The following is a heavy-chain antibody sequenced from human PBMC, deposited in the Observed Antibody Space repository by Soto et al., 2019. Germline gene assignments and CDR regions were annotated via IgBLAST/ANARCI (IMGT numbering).Heavy chain of an antibody. CDR2: IYPGDSDT. CDR1: GFSFTSYW. CDR3: ARQGGLSGPTREEY. V-gene: IGHV5-51*01. D-gene: IGHD1-26*01. Sequence: ETLKISCKGSGFSFTSYWIGWVRQMPGKGLEWMGIIYPGDSDTRYSPSFQGQVTISADRSISTAYLQWSSLKGSDTAMYYCARQGGLSGPTREEYGGRGTLVPVSS. J-gene: IGHJ4*02.